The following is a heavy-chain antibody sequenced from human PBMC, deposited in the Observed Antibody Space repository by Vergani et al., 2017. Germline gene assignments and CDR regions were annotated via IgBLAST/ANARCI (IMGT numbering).Heavy chain of an antibody. CDR1: GFTFSSYS. D-gene: IGHD6-6*01. Sequence: VQLVESGGGLVKPGGSLRLSCAASGFTFSSYSMNWVRQAPGKGLEWVSSISSSSSYIYYADSVKGRFTIARDNAKNSLYLQMNSLRAEDTAVYYCARPYSSSSGLYFDYWGQGTLVTVSS. V-gene: IGHV3-21*01. CDR2: ISSSSSYI. J-gene: IGHJ4*02. CDR3: ARPYSSSSGLYFDY.